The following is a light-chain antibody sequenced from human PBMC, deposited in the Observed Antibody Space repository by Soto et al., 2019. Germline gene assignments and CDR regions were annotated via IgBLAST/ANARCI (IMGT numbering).Light chain of an antibody. J-gene: IGLJ1*01. Sequence: QSALAQPASVSGSPGQSIAISCTGTSSDVGGYNYVSWYQQHPGKAPKLMIYDVNDRPSGVSNRFSGSKSGNTASLTISGLQPEDESDYYSSSYTSSNTSPYVFGTGTKVTVL. CDR3: SSYTSSNTSPYV. CDR2: DVN. CDR1: SSDVGGYNY. V-gene: IGLV2-14*01.